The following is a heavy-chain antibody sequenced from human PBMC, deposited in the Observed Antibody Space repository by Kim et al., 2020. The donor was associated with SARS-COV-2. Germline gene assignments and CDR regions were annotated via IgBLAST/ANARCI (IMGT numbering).Heavy chain of an antibody. D-gene: IGHD6-13*01. J-gene: IGHJ6*02. CDR3: VRDKYISNWWHGMDV. CDR1: GGSISSTNW. CDR2: IYHSGST. Sequence: SETLSLTCVVSGGSISSTNWWSWVRQPPGKGLEWIGEIYHSGSTNYNSSLKSRVTMSVDKSQNQFSLKLSSVTAADTAVYYCVRDKYISNWWHGMDVWGQGTTVTVSS. V-gene: IGHV4-4*02.